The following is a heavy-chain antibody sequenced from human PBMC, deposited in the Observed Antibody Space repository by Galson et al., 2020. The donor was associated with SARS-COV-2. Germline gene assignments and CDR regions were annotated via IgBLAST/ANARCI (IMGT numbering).Heavy chain of an antibody. CDR3: ARHGGFMVRGAAYGMDV. CDR2: IYSAGNS. Sequence: SQTLSLTCTVSGGPINNYYWSWIRQSPGKGLEWIGNIYSAGNSNYNPSLKSPVTISVDTSKNQFSLKVRSVTAADTAVYYCARHGGFMVRGAAYGMDVWGQGTTVIVSS. D-gene: IGHD3-10*01. CDR1: GGPINNYY. V-gene: IGHV4-59*08. J-gene: IGHJ6*02.